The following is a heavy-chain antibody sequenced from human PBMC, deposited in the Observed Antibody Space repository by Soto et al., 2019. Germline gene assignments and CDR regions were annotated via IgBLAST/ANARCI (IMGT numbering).Heavy chain of an antibody. J-gene: IGHJ6*02. CDR1: GYIFVNYG. CDR3: VMLDNYVTPTPQDV. Sequence: QVQLVQSGDEVKKPGASVKVSCKASGYIFVNYGIAWVRQAPGQGLEWMGWISPYTGNTHSASKVQGRLPMTTDTSTSTAYMDLGSLTSDDTAVYYCVMLDNYVTPTPQDVWGQGTTVTVSS. V-gene: IGHV1-18*01. D-gene: IGHD3-16*01. CDR2: ISPYTGNT.